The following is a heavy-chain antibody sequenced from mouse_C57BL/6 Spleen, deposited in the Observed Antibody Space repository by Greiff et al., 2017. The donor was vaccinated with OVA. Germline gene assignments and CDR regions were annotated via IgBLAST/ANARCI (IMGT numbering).Heavy chain of an antibody. V-gene: IGHV5-6*01. CDR3: ARGAYSNLWYFDV. D-gene: IGHD2-5*01. J-gene: IGHJ1*03. CDR1: GFTFSSYG. CDR2: ISSGGSYT. Sequence: EVHLVESGGDLVEPGGSLKLSCAASGFTFSSYGMSWVRQTPDKRLEWVATISSGGSYTYYPDSVKGRFTISRDNAKNTLYLQMSSLKSEDTAMYYCARGAYSNLWYFDVWGTGTTVTVSS.